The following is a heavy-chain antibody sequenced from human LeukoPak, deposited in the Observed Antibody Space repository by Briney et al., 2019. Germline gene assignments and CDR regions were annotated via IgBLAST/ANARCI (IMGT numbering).Heavy chain of an antibody. Sequence: PSQTLSLTCTVSGDSISSGDYYWSWIRQPAGKGLEWIGRISSSGSTNYNPSLKSRVTISVDTSKNQFSLRLSSVTAADTAVYYCARVYYSSSYDYWYFDLWGQGTLVTVSS. V-gene: IGHV4-61*02. CDR3: ARVYYSSSYDYWYFDL. D-gene: IGHD6-13*01. J-gene: IGHJ2*01. CDR1: GDSISSGDYY. CDR2: ISSSGST.